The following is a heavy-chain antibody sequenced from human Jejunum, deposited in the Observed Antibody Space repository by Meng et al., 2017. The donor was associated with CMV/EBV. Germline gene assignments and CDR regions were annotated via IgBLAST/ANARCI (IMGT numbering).Heavy chain of an antibody. V-gene: IGHV4-34*01. Sequence: TLALTCAVYGAYFSNYYFSWVRQAPGKGLEWIGEINHRGRTNYNPSLKSRVTMSVDTSKSQLSLNLSSVTAADTAVYYCARGLPVFHWGQGTLVTVSS. CDR1: GAYFSNYY. J-gene: IGHJ4*02. CDR2: INHRGRT. CDR3: ARGLPVFH.